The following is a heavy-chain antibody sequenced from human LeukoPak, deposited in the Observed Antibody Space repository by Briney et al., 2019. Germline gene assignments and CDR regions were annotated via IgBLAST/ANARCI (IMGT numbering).Heavy chain of an antibody. J-gene: IGHJ3*02. CDR2: IYYSGST. CDR3: ARASDGYNYGALDI. CDR1: GGSISSGSYY. Sequence: SETLSLTCTVSGGSISSGSYYWSWIRQPPGKGLEWIGYIYYSGSTNYNPSLKSRVTISVDTSKNQFSLKLSSVTAADTAVYYCARASDGYNYGALDIWGQGTMVTVSS. D-gene: IGHD5-24*01. V-gene: IGHV4-61*01.